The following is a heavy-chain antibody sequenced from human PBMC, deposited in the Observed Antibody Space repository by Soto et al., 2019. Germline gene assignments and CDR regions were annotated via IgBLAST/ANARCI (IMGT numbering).Heavy chain of an antibody. V-gene: IGHV3-15*07. CDR3: TTVSPMIVVVTHAFDI. Sequence: EVQLVDSGGGLVKPGGSLRLSCAASGFTFSNAWMNWVRQAPGKGLEWVGRIKSKTDGGTTDYAAPVQGRFTISRDDSKNTLYLQMNSLKTEDTAVYYCTTVSPMIVVVTHAFDIWGQGTMVTVSS. D-gene: IGHD3-22*01. J-gene: IGHJ3*02. CDR2: IKSKTDGGTT. CDR1: GFTFSNAW.